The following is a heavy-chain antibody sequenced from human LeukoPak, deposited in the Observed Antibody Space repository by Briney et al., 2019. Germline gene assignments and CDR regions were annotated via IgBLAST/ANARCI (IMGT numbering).Heavy chain of an antibody. CDR2: ISPNSADT. D-gene: IGHD1-26*01. J-gene: IGHJ4*02. Sequence: ASVKVSCKASGYTFTGYNMHWVRQAPGQGLEWMGWISPNSADTHYAQKFQGRVTMTGDTSISTAYMERSGLRSDDTAVYYCARGGLSGSYYVDYWGQGTLVTVSS. CDR1: GYTFTGYN. CDR3: ARGGLSGSYYVDY. V-gene: IGHV1-2*02.